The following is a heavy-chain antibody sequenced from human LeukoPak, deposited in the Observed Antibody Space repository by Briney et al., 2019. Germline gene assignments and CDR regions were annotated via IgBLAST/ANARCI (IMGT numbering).Heavy chain of an antibody. V-gene: IGHV4-59*02. CDR2: IYYCGST. Sequence: PSETLPLTCTVSGGSVRRYYWSWIRQPPGKGLEWIGYIYYCGSTNYHPSLKSRVTISIDRSKNHFSLKLSSVTAADTAVYYCARDNWNCNYYYYMDVWGKGTTVTVSS. D-gene: IGHD1-7*01. J-gene: IGHJ6*03. CDR3: ARDNWNCNYYYYMDV. CDR1: GGSVRRYY.